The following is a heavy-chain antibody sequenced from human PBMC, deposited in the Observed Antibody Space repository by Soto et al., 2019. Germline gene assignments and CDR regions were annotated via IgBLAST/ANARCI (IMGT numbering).Heavy chain of an antibody. CDR3: GAATVAY. J-gene: IGHJ4*02. V-gene: IGHV3-21*01. Sequence: EVQLVESGGGLVKPGGSLRLSCTASGFTFSSYSMNWVRQAPGKGLEWVSSISRSSSYLYYADSVKGRFTISRDNAKNSLYLQMTSLRAEDTAVYYCGAATVAYWGQGTLVTVSS. D-gene: IGHD2-15*01. CDR1: GFTFSSYS. CDR2: ISRSSSYL.